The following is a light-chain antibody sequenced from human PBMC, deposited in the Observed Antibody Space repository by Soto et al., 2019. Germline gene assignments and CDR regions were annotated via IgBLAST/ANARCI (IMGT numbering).Light chain of an antibody. CDR3: QQYGSSPVT. J-gene: IGKJ4*01. Sequence: EIVLTQSPGTLSLSPGERATLSCRASQSVSSSHLAWYQQKPGQAPRLLIYGASSRATGIPDWFSGSGSGTDFTLTISRLEPEDFAVYYCQQYGSSPVTFGGGTKVDIK. V-gene: IGKV3-20*01. CDR1: QSVSSSH. CDR2: GAS.